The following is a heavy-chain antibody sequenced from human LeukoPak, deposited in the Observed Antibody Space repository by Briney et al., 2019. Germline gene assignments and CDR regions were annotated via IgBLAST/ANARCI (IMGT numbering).Heavy chain of an antibody. V-gene: IGHV3-23*01. D-gene: IGHD2-21*02. CDR1: GFTFSSYA. J-gene: IGHJ4*02. Sequence: GGSLRLSCAASGFTFSSYAMSWVRQAPGKGLEWVSAISGSGGSTYYADSVKGRFTISRDNSKNTLYLQMNSLRAEDTAVYYCAKDLTYCGGDCYSPLLSFDYWGQGTLVTVSS. CDR2: ISGSGGST. CDR3: AKDLTYCGGDCYSPLLSFDY.